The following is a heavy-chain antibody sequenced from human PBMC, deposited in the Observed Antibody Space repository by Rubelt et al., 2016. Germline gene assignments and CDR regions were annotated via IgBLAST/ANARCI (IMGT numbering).Heavy chain of an antibody. CDR3: ARMPRRLYYDSSAVDY. D-gene: IGHD3-22*01. V-gene: IGHV4-34*01. CDR2: INHSGST. J-gene: IGHJ4*02. CDR1: GGSFSGYY. Sequence: QVQLQQWGAGLLKPSETLSLTCAVYGGSFSGYYWSWIRQPPGKGLEWIGEINHSGSTNYNPSPKRWFTRSGDTAKNQFSRKRGSWTAADTAVYYCARMPRRLYYDSSAVDYWGQGTLVTVSS.